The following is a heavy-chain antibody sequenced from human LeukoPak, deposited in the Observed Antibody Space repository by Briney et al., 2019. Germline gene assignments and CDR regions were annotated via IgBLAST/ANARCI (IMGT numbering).Heavy chain of an antibody. CDR1: GFTFSSYA. CDR3: VKDRVSLGITFGGVIVTNFDY. D-gene: IGHD3-16*02. V-gene: IGHV3-64D*06. J-gene: IGHJ4*02. CDR2: ISSNGGST. Sequence: PGGSLRLSCSASGFTFSSYAMHWVRQAPGKGLEYVSAISSNGGSTYYADSVKGGFTISRDNSKNTLYLQMSSLRAEDTAVYYCVKDRVSLGITFGGVIVTNFDYWGQGTLVTVSS.